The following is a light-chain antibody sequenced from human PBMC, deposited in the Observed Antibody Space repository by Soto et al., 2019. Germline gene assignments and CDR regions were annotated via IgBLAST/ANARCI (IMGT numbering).Light chain of an antibody. CDR1: SGHSSYI. CDR3: ETCYSNSQV. V-gene: IGLV4-60*02. CDR2: LEGSGTY. Sequence: QPVLTQSSASSASLGSSVRLTCTLSSGHSSYIIAWHQQQPWKVPRYLMKLEGSGTYNKGSGVPDRFSGSSSGADRYLTISNLKLEDEADYHCETCYSNSQVFGGGTKVTVL. J-gene: IGLJ2*01.